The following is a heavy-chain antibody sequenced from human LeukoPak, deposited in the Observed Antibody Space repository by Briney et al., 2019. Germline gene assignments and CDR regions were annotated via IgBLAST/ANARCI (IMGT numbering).Heavy chain of an antibody. V-gene: IGHV3-64D*06. CDR1: GFTFSSYE. J-gene: IGHJ4*02. Sequence: PGGSLRLSCAASGFTFSSYEMNWVRQAPGKGLQYVSAISADGGTTYYADSVKGRFTISRDNSKNTLYLQMSSLRAEDSAVYYCVKDPTQIEMATISGHFYFDCWGQGTLVTVSS. D-gene: IGHD5-24*01. CDR2: ISADGGTT. CDR3: VKDPTQIEMATISGHFYFDC.